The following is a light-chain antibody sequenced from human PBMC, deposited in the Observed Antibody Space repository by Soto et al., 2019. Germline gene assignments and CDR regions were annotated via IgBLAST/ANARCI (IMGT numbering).Light chain of an antibody. Sequence: QSVLTQPASVSGSPGQSITISCTGTTSDIGRYNLVSWYQQHPDKAPKLIIYEDIERPSGVSDRFSGSKSGNTASLTISGLQTEDEADYYCCSYAGGASVVFGGGTKVTVL. V-gene: IGLV2-23*01. CDR3: CSYAGGASVV. J-gene: IGLJ2*01. CDR1: TSDIGRYNL. CDR2: EDI.